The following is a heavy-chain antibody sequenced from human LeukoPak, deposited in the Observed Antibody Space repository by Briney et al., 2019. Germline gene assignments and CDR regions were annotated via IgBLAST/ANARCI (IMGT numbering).Heavy chain of an antibody. J-gene: IGHJ4*02. D-gene: IGHD2-2*02. Sequence: GGSLRLSCAASGFTFSSYAMSWVRQAPGRGLEWVSTISGSGDSTYYAESVKGRFTISRANSKNTLYLQMNSLRPEDTAVYYCPKGCAASGCYTSEYWGQGTLVTVPS. CDR3: PKGCAASGCYTSEY. CDR2: ISGSGDST. CDR1: GFTFSSYA. V-gene: IGHV3-23*01.